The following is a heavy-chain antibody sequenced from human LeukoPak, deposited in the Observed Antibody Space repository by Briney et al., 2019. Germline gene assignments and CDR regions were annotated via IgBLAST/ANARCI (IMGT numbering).Heavy chain of an antibody. CDR3: AKESQGAFDI. J-gene: IGHJ3*02. CDR1: GFTFSSHW. V-gene: IGHV3-74*01. CDR2: INSDGSSI. Sequence: GGSLRLSCAASGFTFSSHWMHWVRQAPGKGLVWVSRINSDGSSISYADSVKGRFTISRDNAKNTLYLQMNSLRAEDTAVYYCAKESQGAFDIWGQGTMVTVSS.